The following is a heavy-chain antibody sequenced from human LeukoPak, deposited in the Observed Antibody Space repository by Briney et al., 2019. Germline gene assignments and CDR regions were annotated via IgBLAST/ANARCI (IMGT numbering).Heavy chain of an antibody. V-gene: IGHV4-39*01. Sequence: SETLSLTCTVSGGSISDSSYYWAWIRQPPGKGLEWVGTIYYTGNTFYSPSLKSRLTISVDTSKNQFSLKLSSVTAADTAVYYCARRSTVQSSGSSYDPWGQGTLVTVSS. CDR1: GGSISDSSYY. CDR3: ARRSTVQSSGSSYDP. D-gene: IGHD6-19*01. J-gene: IGHJ5*02. CDR2: IYYTGNT.